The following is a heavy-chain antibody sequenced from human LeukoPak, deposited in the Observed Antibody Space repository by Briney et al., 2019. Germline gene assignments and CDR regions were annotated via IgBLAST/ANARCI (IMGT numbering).Heavy chain of an antibody. CDR2: IYYSGST. CDR3: ARQPYSYGYRLGFDY. V-gene: IGHV4-59*08. Sequence: SETLSLTCTVSGGSISSYYWSWIRQPPGKGLEWIGYIYYSGSTNYNPSLKSRVTISVDTSKNQFSLKLSSVTAADTAVYYCARQPYSYGYRLGFDYWGQGTLVTVSS. CDR1: GGSISSYY. J-gene: IGHJ4*02. D-gene: IGHD5-18*01.